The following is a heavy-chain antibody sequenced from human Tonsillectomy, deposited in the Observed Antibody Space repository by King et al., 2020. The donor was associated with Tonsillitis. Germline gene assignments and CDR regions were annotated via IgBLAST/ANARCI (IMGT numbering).Heavy chain of an antibody. J-gene: IGHJ6*02. CDR3: ARDRLTPSSSYYKGTGMDV. CDR1: GASISSSSYY. CDR2: IYYSGST. Sequence: QLQESGPGLVKPSETLSLTCTVSGASISSSSYYWGWIRQPPGKGLEWIGSIYYSGSTYYNPSLKSRVTISVDTSKNQFSLKLSSVTAAETAVYYCARDRLTPSSSYYKGTGMDVWGQGTTVTVSS. D-gene: IGHD6-13*01. V-gene: IGHV4-39*07.